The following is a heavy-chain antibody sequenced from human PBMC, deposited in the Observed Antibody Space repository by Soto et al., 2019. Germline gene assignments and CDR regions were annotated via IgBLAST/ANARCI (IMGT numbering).Heavy chain of an antibody. CDR2: ISNSGGST. D-gene: IGHD2-2*01. CDR3: APGGFCSSSSCSRQYYYGMDV. Sequence: SLRHSCAASGFTFSSFAMTWVRQAPGKGLEWVSSISNSGGSTYYADSVKGRFTISRDKSKNTLYMEMNTLRYEDTAVYYCAPGGFCSSSSCSRQYYYGMDVWGQGTTVTVSS. CDR1: GFTFSSFA. J-gene: IGHJ6*02. V-gene: IGHV3-23*01.